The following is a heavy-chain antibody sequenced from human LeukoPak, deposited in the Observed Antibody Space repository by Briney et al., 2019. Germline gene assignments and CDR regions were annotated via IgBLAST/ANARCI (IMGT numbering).Heavy chain of an antibody. CDR1: GGSFSGYY. CDR3: ARGLGAAAGTEFDY. D-gene: IGHD6-13*01. J-gene: IGHJ4*02. CDR2: INHSGST. V-gene: IGHV4-34*01. Sequence: PSETLSLTCAVYGGSFSGYYWSWIRPPPGKGLEWIGEINHSGSTNYNPSLKSRVTISVDTSKNQFSLKLSSVTAADTAVYYCARGLGAAAGTEFDYWGQGTLVTVSS.